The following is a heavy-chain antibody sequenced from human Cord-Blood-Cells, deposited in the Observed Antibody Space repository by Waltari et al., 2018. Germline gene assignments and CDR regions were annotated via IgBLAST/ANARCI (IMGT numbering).Heavy chain of an antibody. J-gene: IGHJ3*02. Sequence: QLQLQESGAGLWKPSVTLSLPCTVSGGSTCSGRSSSGWIPHPPGKGLEWIGSIYYSGSTYYNPSLKSRVTISVDTSKNQFSLKLSSVTAVDTAVYYCARQVLGISGIGVAFDIWGQGTMVTVSS. CDR1: GGSTCSGRSS. CDR3: ARQVLGISGIGVAFDI. CDR2: IYYSGST. V-gene: IGHV4-39*01. D-gene: IGHD7-27*01.